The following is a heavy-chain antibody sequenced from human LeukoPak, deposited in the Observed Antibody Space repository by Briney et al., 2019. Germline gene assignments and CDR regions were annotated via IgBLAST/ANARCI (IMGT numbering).Heavy chain of an antibody. J-gene: IGHJ4*02. V-gene: IGHV3-30-3*01. CDR2: ISYDGSNK. CDR3: ARDGSDY. CDR1: GFTFSSYA. Sequence: TGESLRRSCAASGFTFSSYAMHRVRQAPGKGLEWVAVISYDGSNKYYADSVKGRFTISRDNSKNTLYLQMNSLRAEDTAVYYCARDGSDYWGQGTLVTVSS.